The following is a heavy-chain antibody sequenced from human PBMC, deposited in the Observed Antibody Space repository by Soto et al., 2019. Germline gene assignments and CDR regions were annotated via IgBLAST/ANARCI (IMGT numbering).Heavy chain of an antibody. CDR1: GFTFSNYA. CDR2: IIGSVGTT. J-gene: IGHJ4*02. V-gene: IGHV3-23*01. Sequence: EVQLLESGGGLVQPGRSLRLSCEASGFTFSNYAMSWVRQAPGQGLDWVSAIIGSVGTTYYADSVKGRFTISRDNSKNTLFLQMNSLRAEDAAVYYCAKFFVETGSNSGWPWSFHYWGQGTLVTVSS. CDR3: AKFFVETGSNSGWPWSFHY. D-gene: IGHD6-25*01.